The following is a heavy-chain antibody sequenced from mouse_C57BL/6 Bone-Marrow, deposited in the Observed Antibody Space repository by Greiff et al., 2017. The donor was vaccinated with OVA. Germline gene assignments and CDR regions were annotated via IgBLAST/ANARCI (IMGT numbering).Heavy chain of an antibody. Sequence: QVQLQQSGAELVRPGASVKMSCKASGYTFTSYNMHWVKQTPRQGLEWIGAIYPGNGDTSYNQKFKGKAKLTAVTSASTAYMELSSLTNEDSAVYYCTRCDLYYYAMDYWGQGTSVTVSS. J-gene: IGHJ4*01. V-gene: IGHV1-12*01. CDR2: IYPGNGDT. CDR3: TRCDLYYYAMDY. CDR1: GYTFTSYN.